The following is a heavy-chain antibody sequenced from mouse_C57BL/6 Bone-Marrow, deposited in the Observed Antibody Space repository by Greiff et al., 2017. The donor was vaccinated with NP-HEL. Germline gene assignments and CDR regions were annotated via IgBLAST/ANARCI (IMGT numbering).Heavy chain of an antibody. D-gene: IGHD1-1*01. CDR3: ARHERGYGSSSAWFAY. CDR1: GYTFTEYT. CDR2: FYPGSGSL. V-gene: IGHV1-62-2*01. Sequence: VQLQQSGAELVKPWASVKLSCKASGYTFTEYTIHWVKQRSGQGLEWIGWFYPGSGSLKYNEKFTDKATLTADKSSSTVYMELSRLTSEDSAVYFCARHERGYGSSSAWFAYWGQGTLVTVSA. J-gene: IGHJ3*01.